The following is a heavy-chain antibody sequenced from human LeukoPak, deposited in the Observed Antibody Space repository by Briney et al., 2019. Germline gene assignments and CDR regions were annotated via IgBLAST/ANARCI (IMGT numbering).Heavy chain of an antibody. CDR1: GFTFSDYY. CDR2: ISSSGSTI. Sequence: GGSLRLSCAASGFTFSDYYMSWIRQAPGKGLEWVSYISSSGSTIYYADSVKGRFTISRDNAKNSLYLQMNSLRAEDTAVYYCARVDQQQLSAFDIWGQGTMVTVSS. D-gene: IGHD6-13*01. CDR3: ARVDQQQLSAFDI. V-gene: IGHV3-11*01. J-gene: IGHJ3*02.